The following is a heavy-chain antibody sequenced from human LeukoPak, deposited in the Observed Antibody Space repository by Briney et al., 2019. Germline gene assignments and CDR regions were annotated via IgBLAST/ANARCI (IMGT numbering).Heavy chain of an antibody. D-gene: IGHD1-26*01. V-gene: IGHV3-7*01. Sequence: HPGGSLRLSCAASKFTCSSYWKSWVRQAPGKGLEWVANIKPDGNDKNYLDSVRGRFTISRDNAKNSLYLQMDSLRAEDTAVYYCARDANRVGATGASDIWGQGTMVTVSS. CDR2: IKPDGNDK. CDR3: ARDANRVGATGASDI. CDR1: KFTCSSYW. J-gene: IGHJ3*02.